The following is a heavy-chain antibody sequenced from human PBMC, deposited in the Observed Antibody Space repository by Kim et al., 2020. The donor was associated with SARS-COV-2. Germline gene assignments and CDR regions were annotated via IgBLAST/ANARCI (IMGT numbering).Heavy chain of an antibody. D-gene: IGHD3-10*01. Sequence: DGTSTYYPDSVQGRFAISRDNSKNTLYLQMNSLGTEDTAVYYCFRGGVDFWGQGTLVTVSS. J-gene: IGHJ4*02. CDR3: FRGGVDF. V-gene: IGHV3-74*01. CDR2: DGTST.